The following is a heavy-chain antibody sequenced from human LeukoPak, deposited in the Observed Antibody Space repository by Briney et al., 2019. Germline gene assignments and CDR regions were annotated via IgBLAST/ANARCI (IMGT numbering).Heavy chain of an antibody. V-gene: IGHV1-2*04. J-gene: IGHJ6*02. CDR2: INPNSGGT. CDR3: ARECLRSSGCWEGRNYYYGMDV. CDR1: GYTFTGYY. D-gene: IGHD6-19*01. Sequence: ASVKVSCKASGYTFTGYYMHRVRQAPGQGLEWMGWINPNSGGTNYAQKFQGWVTMTRDTSISTAYMELSRLRSDDTAVYYCARECLRSSGCWEGRNYYYGMDVCGQGTTVTVSS.